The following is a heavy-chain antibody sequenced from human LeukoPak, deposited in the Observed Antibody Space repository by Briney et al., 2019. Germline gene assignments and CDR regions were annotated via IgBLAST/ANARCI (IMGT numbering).Heavy chain of an antibody. J-gene: IGHJ4*02. CDR1: GFTFSSYS. D-gene: IGHD6-19*01. CDR2: ISSSSSYI. CDR3: ARARAVAGTPKY. V-gene: IGHV3-21*01. Sequence: PGGSLRLSCAASGFTFSSYSMNWVRQAPGKGLEWVSSISSSSSYIYYADSVKGRFTISRDNAKNPLYLQMNSLRAEDTAVYYCARARAVAGTPKYWGQGTLVTVSS.